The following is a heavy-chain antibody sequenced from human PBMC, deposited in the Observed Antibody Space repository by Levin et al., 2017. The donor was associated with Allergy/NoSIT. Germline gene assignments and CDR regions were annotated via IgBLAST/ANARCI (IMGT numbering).Heavy chain of an antibody. CDR1: GNTFTGHY. J-gene: IGHJ3*02. CDR2: IDPKSGGS. V-gene: IGHV1-2*02. D-gene: IGHD3-10*01. CDR3: ARDRGILARGNSCDI. Sequence: ASVKVSCKPSGNTFTGHYIHWVRQAPGKGLEWMGWIDPKSGGSTSPQRFQGRVTMTRDTSITTVYMELSRLTSGDTAVYYCARDRGILARGNSCDIWGQGTRVTVSS.